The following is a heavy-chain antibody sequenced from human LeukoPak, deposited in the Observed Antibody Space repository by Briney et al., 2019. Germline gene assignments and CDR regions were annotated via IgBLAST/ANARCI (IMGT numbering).Heavy chain of an antibody. J-gene: IGHJ4*02. V-gene: IGHV4-59*01. D-gene: IGHD6-19*01. CDR3: ARESSGWYSGGFDY. CDR1: GGSISSYY. Sequence: SETLSLTCTVSGGSISSYYWSWIRQPPGKGLEWIGYIYYSGSTNYNPSLKSRVTISVDTSKNQFSLKLSSVTAADTAVYYCARESSGWYSGGFDYWGQGTLVTVSS. CDR2: IYYSGST.